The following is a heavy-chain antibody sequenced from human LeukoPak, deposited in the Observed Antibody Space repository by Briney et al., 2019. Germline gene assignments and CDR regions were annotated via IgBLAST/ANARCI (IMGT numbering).Heavy chain of an antibody. D-gene: IGHD6-19*01. CDR2: INHSGST. J-gene: IGHJ4*02. CDR3: ARGYSSGFAPIHFDY. V-gene: IGHV4-34*01. Sequence: SETLSLTCAVYGGSFSGYYWSWIRQPPGKGLEWIGEINHSGSTNYNPSLKSRVTISVDTSKNLFSLKLSSVTAADTAVYYCARGYSSGFAPIHFDYWGQGTLVTVSS. CDR1: GGSFSGYY.